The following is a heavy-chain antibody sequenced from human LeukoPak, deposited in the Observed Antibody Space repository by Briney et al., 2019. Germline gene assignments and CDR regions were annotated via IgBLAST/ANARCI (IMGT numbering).Heavy chain of an antibody. CDR3: AKGSEAEAYTFDY. D-gene: IGHD2-21*01. Sequence: ARSLTFSCAASGFTCSSYSMHWVPPGPGKGLVGLTVISYDGSNKYYADSVKGRFTISIHNPKNTLYLQINSLRAEDTAVYYCAKGSEAEAYTFDYWGQGTLVTVSS. V-gene: IGHV3-30*18. J-gene: IGHJ4*02. CDR1: GFTCSSYS. CDR2: ISYDGSNK.